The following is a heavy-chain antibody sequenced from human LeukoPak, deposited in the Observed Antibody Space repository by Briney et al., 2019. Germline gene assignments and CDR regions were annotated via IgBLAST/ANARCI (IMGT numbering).Heavy chain of an antibody. Sequence: GGSLRLSCAASGFTFSSYEMSWVRQAPGKGLQWVSYISSSGNTIYYADSVKGRFTVSRDNAKNSLYLQMNSLGAEDTAVYYCARGGYTFGYDDYWGQGTLVTVSS. CDR1: GFTFSSYE. V-gene: IGHV3-48*03. CDR3: ARGGYTFGYDDY. D-gene: IGHD5-18*01. J-gene: IGHJ4*02. CDR2: ISSSGNTI.